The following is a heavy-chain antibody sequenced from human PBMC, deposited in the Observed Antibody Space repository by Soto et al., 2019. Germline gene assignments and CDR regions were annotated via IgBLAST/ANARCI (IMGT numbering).Heavy chain of an antibody. J-gene: IGHJ4*02. Sequence: VQLQESGPGLVKPSQTLSLPCTVSGGSISSGGYFWSWIRQPPYQGLEWIGHIYHGGTIYNNPSLNSRITRSVDTSKAQFSLKLSSVTAADTAVYYCARGPSGDKVDYWGQGILVTVSS. V-gene: IGHV4-30-4*01. CDR3: ARGPSGDKVDY. CDR2: IYHGGTI. D-gene: IGHD7-27*01. CDR1: GGSISSGGYF.